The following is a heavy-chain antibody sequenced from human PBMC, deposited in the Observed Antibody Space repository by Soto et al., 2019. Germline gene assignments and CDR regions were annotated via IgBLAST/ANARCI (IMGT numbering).Heavy chain of an antibody. CDR1: GGAFSNYG. CDR3: ARIAMVRGVISGLFDL. J-gene: IGHJ5*02. V-gene: IGHV1-69*01. Sequence: QVQLVQSGAEVKKPRSSVKDSCKASGGAFSNYGINWVRQAPGQGLEWMGGIVPLFGTPEYAQKFQGRVTITPDEFTSTAYMELSSLRSVDTALYFCARIAMVRGVISGLFDLWGQGTLVTVSS. D-gene: IGHD3-10*01. CDR2: IVPLFGTP.